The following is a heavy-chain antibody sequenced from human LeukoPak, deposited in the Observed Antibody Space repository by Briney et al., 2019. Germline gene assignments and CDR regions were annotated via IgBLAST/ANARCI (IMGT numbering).Heavy chain of an antibody. J-gene: IGHJ3*02. CDR1: GYTFSDYS. CDR3: VSGNDPDYVWGTYRLDAFDI. V-gene: IGHV3-21*01. Sequence: GGSLRLSCAASGYTFSDYSVNWIRQVPGRWLEWVSSISSSGTYIYYADSVKGRFTISRDNAKNSLFLQMNSLRAEDTAVYYCVSGNDPDYVWGTYRLDAFDIWGEGTMVIVSS. D-gene: IGHD3-16*02. CDR2: ISSSGTYI.